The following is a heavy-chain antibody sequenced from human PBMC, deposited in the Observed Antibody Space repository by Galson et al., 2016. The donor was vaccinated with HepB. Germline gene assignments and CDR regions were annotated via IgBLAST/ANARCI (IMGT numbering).Heavy chain of an antibody. J-gene: IGHJ5*02. D-gene: IGHD4-11*01. Sequence: SVKVSCKASGSTFIGYYIHWMRQAPGQGLEWVGRINPNSGGTNYAQNFRGRVTMTRDTSLSTAYMELSSLRSDDTAVYYCAREGGVSNYVWFDPWGQGTLVTASS. CDR3: AREGGVSNYVWFDP. V-gene: IGHV1-2*06. CDR2: INPNSGGT. CDR1: GSTFIGYY.